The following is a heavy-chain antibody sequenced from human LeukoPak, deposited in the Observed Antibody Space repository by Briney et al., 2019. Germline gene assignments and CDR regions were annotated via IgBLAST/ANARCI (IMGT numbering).Heavy chain of an antibody. CDR2: ISGSGGST. CDR1: GFTVSNNY. D-gene: IGHD3-22*01. CDR3: AKGGLRGGWFDP. J-gene: IGHJ5*02. V-gene: IGHV3-23*01. Sequence: GGSLRLSCAASGFTVSNNYMSWVRQAPGKGLEWVSAISGSGGSTYYADSVKGRFTISRDNSKNTLYLQMNSLRAEDTAVYYCAKGGLRGGWFDPWGQGTLVTVSS.